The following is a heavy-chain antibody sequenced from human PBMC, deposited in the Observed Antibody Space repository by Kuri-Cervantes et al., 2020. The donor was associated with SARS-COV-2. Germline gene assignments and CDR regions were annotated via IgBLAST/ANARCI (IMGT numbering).Heavy chain of an antibody. CDR1: GYTFTSYD. Sequence: SVKVSCKASGYTFTSYDISWVRQAPGQGLEWMGGIIPIFGTANYAQKFQGRVTITADESTSTAYMELSSLRSEDTAVYYCARGRRYYYVSSGYYTYYYGMDVWGQGTTVTVSS. D-gene: IGHD3-22*01. J-gene: IGHJ6*02. V-gene: IGHV1-69*13. CDR2: IIPIFGTA. CDR3: ARGRRYYYVSSGYYTYYYGMDV.